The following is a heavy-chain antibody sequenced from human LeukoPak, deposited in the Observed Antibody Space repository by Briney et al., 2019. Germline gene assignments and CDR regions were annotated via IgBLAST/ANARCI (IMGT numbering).Heavy chain of an antibody. V-gene: IGHV3-13*04. CDR1: GFTFSSYD. CDR2: IGTAGDT. J-gene: IGHJ6*02. CDR3: ARDGPYTSGTYYYGMDV. Sequence: GSLRLSCAASGFTFSSYDMHWVRLATGKGLEWVSAIGTAGDTFYPGSVKGRFTVSRDNAKNSLYLQMNSLRAGDTAVYYCARDGPYTSGTYYYGMDVWGQGTTVTVSS. D-gene: IGHD3-10*01.